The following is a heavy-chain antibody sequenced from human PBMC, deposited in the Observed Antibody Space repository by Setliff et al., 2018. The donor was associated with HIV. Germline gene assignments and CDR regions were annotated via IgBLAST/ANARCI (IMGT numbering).Heavy chain of an antibody. CDR3: AKDELFYYGSGNFYYWYFDF. CDR2: ISGSGDSA. J-gene: IGHJ2*01. D-gene: IGHD3-10*01. Sequence: GGSLRLSCAASGFSFSNYAMTWVRQAPGKGLEWVSSISGSGDSAYYADSARGRFTISRDFSNNTLYLQMNGLRAEDTALYYCAKDELFYYGSGNFYYWYFDFWGRGSLVTVSS. CDR1: GFSFSNYA. V-gene: IGHV3-23*01.